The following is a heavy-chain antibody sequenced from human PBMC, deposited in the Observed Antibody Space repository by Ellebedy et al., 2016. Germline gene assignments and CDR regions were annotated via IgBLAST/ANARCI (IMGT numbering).Heavy chain of an antibody. CDR1: GGSISSYY. V-gene: IGHV4-59*08. CDR2: IYYSGST. CDR3: ASQKARAYFDY. Sequence: SETLSLTXTVSGGSISSYYWSWIRQPPGKGLEWIGYIYYSGSTNYNPSLKSRVTISVDTSKNQFSLKLSSVTAADTAVYYCASQKARAYFDYWGQGTLVTVSS. J-gene: IGHJ4*02. D-gene: IGHD1-26*01.